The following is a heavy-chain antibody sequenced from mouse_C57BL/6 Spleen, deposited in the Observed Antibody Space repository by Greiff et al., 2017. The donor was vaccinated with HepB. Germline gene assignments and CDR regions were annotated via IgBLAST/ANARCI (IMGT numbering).Heavy chain of an antibody. J-gene: IGHJ4*01. Sequence: EVKVVESGGGLVQPGGSMKLSCVASGFTFSNYWMNWVRQSPEKGLEWVAQIRLKSDNYATHYAESVKGRFTISRDDSKSSVYLQMNNLRAEDTGIYYCTGYFAYAMDYWGQGTSVTVSS. CDR2: IRLKSDNYAT. V-gene: IGHV6-3*01. CDR3: TGYFAYAMDY. CDR1: GFTFSNYW.